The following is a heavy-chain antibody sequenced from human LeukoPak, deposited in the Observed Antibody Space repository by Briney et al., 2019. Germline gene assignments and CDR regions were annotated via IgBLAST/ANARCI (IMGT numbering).Heavy chain of an antibody. CDR2: VYNSGNS. CDR3: ARAHSNNRRFDY. J-gene: IGHJ4*02. Sequence: SETLSLTCTVSGGSISGYYWSWIRQPPGKGLEWIGYVYNSGNSDYNPSLKSRVSISVDTSKNQLSLKLSSVTAADTAVYYCARAHSNNRRFDYWGQGTLATVSS. D-gene: IGHD1/OR15-1a*01. V-gene: IGHV4-59*01. CDR1: GGSISGYY.